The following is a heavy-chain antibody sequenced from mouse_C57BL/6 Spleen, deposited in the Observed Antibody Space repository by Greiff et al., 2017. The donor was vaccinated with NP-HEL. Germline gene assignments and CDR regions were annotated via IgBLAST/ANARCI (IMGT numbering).Heavy chain of an antibody. J-gene: IGHJ3*01. CDR2: IYPGDGDT. Sequence: VKLVESGAELVKPGASVKISCKASGYAFSSYWMNWVKQRPGKGLEWIGQIYPGDGDTNYNGKFKGKATLTADKSSSTAYMQLSSLTSEDSAVYFCASYYYAPFAYWGQGTLVTVSA. CDR1: GYAFSSYW. V-gene: IGHV1-80*01. CDR3: ASYYYAPFAY. D-gene: IGHD1-1*01.